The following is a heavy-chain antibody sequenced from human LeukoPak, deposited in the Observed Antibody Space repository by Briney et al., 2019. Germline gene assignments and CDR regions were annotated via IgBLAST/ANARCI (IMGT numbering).Heavy chain of an antibody. J-gene: IGHJ4*02. CDR1: GFTFSSYS. D-gene: IGHD6-19*01. CDR2: ISSSSSRI. V-gene: IGHV3-48*02. CDR3: ARGKYSSGWFDY. Sequence: PGGSLRLSCAASGFTFSSYSMNWVRQAPGKGLEWVSYISSSSSRIYYADSVKGRFTVSRDNAKNSLFLQMNSLSDEDTAVYYCARGKYSSGWFDYWGQGTLVTVSS.